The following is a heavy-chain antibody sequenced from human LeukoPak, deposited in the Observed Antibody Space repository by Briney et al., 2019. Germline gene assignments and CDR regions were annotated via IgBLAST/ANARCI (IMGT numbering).Heavy chain of an antibody. D-gene: IGHD6-19*01. V-gene: IGHV1-69-2*01. Sequence: GATVKISCKVSGYTFTYYYMHWVQQAPGKGLEWMGLVDPEDGETIYVEKFQGRVTITADTSTDTAYMELSSLRSEDAAVYYCATGIAVAGIPYYFDYWGQGTLVTVSS. CDR2: VDPEDGET. J-gene: IGHJ4*02. CDR1: GYTFTYYY. CDR3: ATGIAVAGIPYYFDY.